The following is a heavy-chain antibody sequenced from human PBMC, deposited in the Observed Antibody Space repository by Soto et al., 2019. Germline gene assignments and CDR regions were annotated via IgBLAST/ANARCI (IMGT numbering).Heavy chain of an antibody. V-gene: IGHV4-30-4*01. CDR3: ARGADRSHSYDFDF. CDR2: IYSGGAT. J-gene: IGHJ4*02. D-gene: IGHD1-26*01. Sequence: QVRLQESGPGVVKPSQTLSVTCAVSGGSINSLDYYWSWIRQTPGTGLEWIGYIYSGGATYYTPALTGRVTMPMDTSKNRFSLRLTSLTPADTAVDFCARGADRSHSYDFDFWGQGAQIPVSS. CDR1: GGSINSLDYY.